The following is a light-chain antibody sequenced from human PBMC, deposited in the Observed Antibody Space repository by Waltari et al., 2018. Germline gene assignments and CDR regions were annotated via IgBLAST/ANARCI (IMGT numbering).Light chain of an antibody. V-gene: IGKV1-33*01. CDR1: QDISNY. CDR3: QQYDNLLFT. Sequence: DIQMTQSPSSLSASVGDRVTITCQASQDISNYLNWYQQKRGKAPKLLIYDASNLETGVPSRFSGSGSETDFTFTISSLQPEDIATYYCQQYDNLLFTFGPGTKVDIK. J-gene: IGKJ3*01. CDR2: DAS.